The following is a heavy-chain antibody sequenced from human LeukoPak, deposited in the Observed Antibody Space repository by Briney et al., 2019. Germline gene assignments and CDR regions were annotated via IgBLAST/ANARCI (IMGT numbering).Heavy chain of an antibody. V-gene: IGHV3-7*01. CDR2: IKQDGSEK. Sequence: GGSLRLSCSASGFTFSNYYMTWVRQAPGKAREWVAFIKQDGSEKAYVDSVKGRFTISRDNVKNSLYLQMDSLRAEDTAIYYCVRGSPVWEIWGQGALVTVSS. D-gene: IGHD1-26*01. CDR1: GFTFSNYY. CDR3: VRGSPVWEI. J-gene: IGHJ4*02.